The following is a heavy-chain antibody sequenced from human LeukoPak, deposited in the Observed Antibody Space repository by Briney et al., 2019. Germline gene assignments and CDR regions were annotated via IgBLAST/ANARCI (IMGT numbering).Heavy chain of an antibody. CDR3: ARGLSRLKLAVGPRFVKYNWFDP. CDR1: GYTFTSYA. Sequence: ASVKVSCKASGYTFTSYAMNWVRQAPGQGLEWMGWINTNTGNPTYAQGFTGRFVFSLDTSVSTAYLQISSLKAEDTAVYYCARGLSRLKLAVGPRFVKYNWFDPWGQGTLVTVSS. CDR2: INTNTGNP. J-gene: IGHJ5*02. V-gene: IGHV7-4-1*02. D-gene: IGHD2-15*01.